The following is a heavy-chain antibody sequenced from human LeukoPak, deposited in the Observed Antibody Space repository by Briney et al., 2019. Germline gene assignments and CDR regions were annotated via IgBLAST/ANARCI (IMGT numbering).Heavy chain of an antibody. CDR1: GDSISSGNHY. D-gene: IGHD2-15*01. CDR3: ARDKADGYSYYFDY. V-gene: IGHV4-61*02. J-gene: IGHJ4*02. Sequence: PSETLSLTRTVSGDSISSGNHYWSWIRQPAGKGLEWIGRVYTSGTTNYNPSLESRVTILVDTSKNQFSLRLSSVTAADTAVYYCARDKADGYSYYFDYWGQGTLVTVSP. CDR2: VYTSGTT.